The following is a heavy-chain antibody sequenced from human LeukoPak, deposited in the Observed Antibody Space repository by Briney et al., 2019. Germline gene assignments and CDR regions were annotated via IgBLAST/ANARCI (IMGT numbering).Heavy chain of an antibody. Sequence: VASVKVSCKASGYTFTSYGISWVRQAPRQGLEWMGWISAYNGNTNYAQKLQGRVTMTTDTSTSTAYMELRSLRSDDTAVYYRARARRSGWYEGFDYWGQGTLVTVSS. CDR2: ISAYNGNT. CDR1: GYTFTSYG. CDR3: ARARRSGWYEGFDY. D-gene: IGHD6-19*01. J-gene: IGHJ4*02. V-gene: IGHV1-18*01.